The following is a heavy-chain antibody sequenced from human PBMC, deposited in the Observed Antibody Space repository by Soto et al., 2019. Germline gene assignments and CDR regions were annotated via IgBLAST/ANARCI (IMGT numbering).Heavy chain of an antibody. J-gene: IGHJ4*02. D-gene: IGHD3-3*01. CDR3: TTALRFLGWPDY. CDR1: GFPFSNAW. Sequence: PGGSLRLSCAASGFPFSNAWMSWVRQAPGKGLEWVGRIKSKTDGGTTDYAAPVKGRFTISRDDSKNMLYLQMNSLKIEDTAVYYCTTALRFLGWPDYWGQGTLVTVS. V-gene: IGHV3-15*01. CDR2: IKSKTDGGTT.